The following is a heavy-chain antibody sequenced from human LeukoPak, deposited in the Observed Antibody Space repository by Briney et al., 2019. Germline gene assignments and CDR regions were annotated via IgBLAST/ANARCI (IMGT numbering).Heavy chain of an antibody. D-gene: IGHD3-9*01. CDR3: ARSYDILAPHTYFDY. CDR2: IIPIFGTA. CDR1: GGTFSSYA. J-gene: IGHJ4*02. Sequence: SVKVSCKASGGTFSSYAISWVRQAPGQGLEWMGGIIPIFGTANYAQKFQSRVTITADESTSTAYMELSSLRSEDTAVYYCARSYDILAPHTYFDYWGQGTLVTVSS. V-gene: IGHV1-69*13.